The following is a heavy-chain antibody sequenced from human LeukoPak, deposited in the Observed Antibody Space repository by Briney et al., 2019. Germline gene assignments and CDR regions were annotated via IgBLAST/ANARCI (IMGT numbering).Heavy chain of an antibody. J-gene: IGHJ6*02. CDR3: AKETTTYYGMDV. V-gene: IGHV3-30*18. CDR2: ISYDGSNK. D-gene: IGHD1-14*01. CDR1: GFTFSSYG. Sequence: GGSLRLSCAASGFTFSSYGMHWVRQAPGKGLEWVAVISYDGSNKYYADSVKGRFTISRDNSKNTLYLQMNSLRAEDTAVCYCAKETTTYYGMDVWGQGTTVTVSS.